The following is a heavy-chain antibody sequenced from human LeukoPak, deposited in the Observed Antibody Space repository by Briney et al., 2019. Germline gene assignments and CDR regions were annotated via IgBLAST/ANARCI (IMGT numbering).Heavy chain of an antibody. CDR1: GGSISSSSYY. D-gene: IGHD1-26*01. V-gene: IGHV4-39*01. CDR3: ARHGIGDLRNNWFDP. J-gene: IGHJ5*02. CDR2: IYYSGST. Sequence: SETLSLTCTVSGGSISSSSYYWGWIRQPPGKGLEWIGSIYYSGSTYYNPSLKSRFTISVDTSKNQFSLKLSSVTAADTAVYYCARHGIGDLRNNWFDPWGQGTLVTVSS.